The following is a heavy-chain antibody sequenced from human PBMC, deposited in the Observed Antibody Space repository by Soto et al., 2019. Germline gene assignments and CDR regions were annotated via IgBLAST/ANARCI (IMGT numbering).Heavy chain of an antibody. CDR1: GDSISSPTHY. V-gene: IGHV4-31*03. J-gene: IGHJ4*02. Sequence: PSDTLSLTCTVSGDSISSPTHYWTWIRQHQGKGLEYIGYISHSGTSYYNPSLQSRVTMSADTSKRQFSLRLSSVTAADTATYYCARPGRIDQGSDYWGQGALVTGSS. CDR3: ARPGRIDQGSDY. CDR2: ISHSGTS.